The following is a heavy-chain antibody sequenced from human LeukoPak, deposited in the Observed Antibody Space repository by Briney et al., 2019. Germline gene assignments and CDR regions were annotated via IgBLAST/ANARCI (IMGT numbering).Heavy chain of an antibody. V-gene: IGHV5-51*03. Sequence: GESPKISCKGSGYSFTSYWIGWVRQMPGKGLEWMGIIYPGDSDTRYSPSFQGQVTISADKSISTAYLQWSSLKASDTAMYYCARLIAVAGIRGWFDPWGQGTLVTVSS. D-gene: IGHD6-19*01. CDR2: IYPGDSDT. CDR1: GYSFTSYW. J-gene: IGHJ5*02. CDR3: ARLIAVAGIRGWFDP.